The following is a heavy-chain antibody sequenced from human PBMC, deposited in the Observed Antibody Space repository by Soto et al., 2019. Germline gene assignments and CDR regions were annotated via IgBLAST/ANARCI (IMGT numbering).Heavy chain of an antibody. V-gene: IGHV3-15*01. J-gene: IGHJ1*01. CDR1: GFTFSNAW. CDR3: TTLRDIVVVPAATLNFQH. D-gene: IGHD2-2*01. CDR2: IKSKTDGGTT. Sequence: GGSLRLSCAASGFTFSNAWMSWVRQAPGKGLEWVGRIKSKTDGGTTDYAAPVKGRFTISRDDSKNTLYLQMNSLKTEDTAVYYCTTLRDIVVVPAATLNFQHWGQGTLVTVSS.